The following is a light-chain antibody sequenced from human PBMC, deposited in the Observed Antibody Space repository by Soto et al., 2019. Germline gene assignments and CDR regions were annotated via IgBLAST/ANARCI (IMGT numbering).Light chain of an antibody. V-gene: IGKV1-5*03. CDR3: QHYNSYSPS. Sequence: DIPMNQSPSTLSSSVGDRVTITCRASQSMNTWLAWYQQKPGKAPKLVLYEASGLESGVPSRFRGSGSGTEFTLNVSSLQPNDFATYYCQHYNSYSPSFGQGTKVEIK. J-gene: IGKJ1*01. CDR1: QSMNTW. CDR2: EAS.